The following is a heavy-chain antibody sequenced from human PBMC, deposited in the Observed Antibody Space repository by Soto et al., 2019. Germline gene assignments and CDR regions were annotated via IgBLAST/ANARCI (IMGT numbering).Heavy chain of an antibody. D-gene: IGHD3-3*01. Sequence: SETLSLTCTVSGGSISRNTYYWGWIRQPPGKGLEWIGSIYYSGSTYYRPSLKSRVTISVDTSKNQFSLKLSSVTAADTAVYYCARPRLSGYYTDGFDYWGQGTLVTSPQ. CDR1: GGSISRNTYY. CDR3: ARPRLSGYYTDGFDY. J-gene: IGHJ4*02. CDR2: IYYSGST. V-gene: IGHV4-39*01.